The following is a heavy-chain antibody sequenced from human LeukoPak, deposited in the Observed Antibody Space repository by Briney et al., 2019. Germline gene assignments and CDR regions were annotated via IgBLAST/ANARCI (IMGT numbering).Heavy chain of an antibody. D-gene: IGHD3-22*01. V-gene: IGHV4-59*01. J-gene: IGHJ4*02. CDR1: GGSICSYY. Sequence: SETLSLTCTVSGGSICSYYWSCIRQPPGEGVEWIGYIYYSGSTNYNPSLKSRVTISVDTSKNQCSLKLSSVTAADTAVYYCAREHSSGYHDYWGQGTLVTVSS. CDR2: IYYSGST. CDR3: AREHSSGYHDY.